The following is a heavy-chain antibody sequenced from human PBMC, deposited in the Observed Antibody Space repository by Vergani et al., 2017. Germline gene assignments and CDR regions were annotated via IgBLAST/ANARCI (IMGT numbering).Heavy chain of an antibody. CDR1: GFTFSSYA. J-gene: IGHJ4*02. CDR2: ISYDGSNK. V-gene: IGHV3-30*01. CDR3: ARDQTAEDYYGSGSYFY. Sequence: QVQLVESGGGVVQPGRSLRLSCAASGFTFSSYAMHWVRQAPGKGLEGVAVISYDGSNKYYADSVKGRFTISRDNSKNTLYLQMNSLRAEDTAVYYCARDQTAEDYYGSGSYFYWGQGTLVTVSS. D-gene: IGHD3-10*01.